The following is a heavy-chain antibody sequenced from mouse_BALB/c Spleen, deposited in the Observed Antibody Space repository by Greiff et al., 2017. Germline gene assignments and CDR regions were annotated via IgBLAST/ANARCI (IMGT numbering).Heavy chain of an antibody. Sequence: QVQLKQSGPGLVQPSQSLSITCTVSGFSLTSYGVHWVRQSPGKGLEWLGVIWSGGSTDYNAAFISRLSISKDNSKSQVFFKMNSLQANDTAIYYCARTYMLRRDWFAYWGQGTLVTVSA. J-gene: IGHJ3*01. D-gene: IGHD2-12*01. CDR1: GFSLTSYG. CDR3: ARTYMLRRDWFAY. V-gene: IGHV2-2*02. CDR2: IWSGGST.